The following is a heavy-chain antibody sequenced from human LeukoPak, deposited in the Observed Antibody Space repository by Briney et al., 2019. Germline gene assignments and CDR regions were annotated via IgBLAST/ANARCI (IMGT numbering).Heavy chain of an antibody. CDR2: IYSSGST. J-gene: IGHJ4*02. D-gene: IGHD3-3*01. CDR3: ATNEWSGYYFEY. CDR1: GGSISSSSYY. V-gene: IGHV4-39*01. Sequence: SETLSLTCTVSGGSISSSSYYWGWIRQPPGKGLEWIGSIYSSGSTYYNPSFKSRVTISVDTSKNQFSLKLSSVTAADTAVYYCATNEWSGYYFEYWDQGTLVPVSS.